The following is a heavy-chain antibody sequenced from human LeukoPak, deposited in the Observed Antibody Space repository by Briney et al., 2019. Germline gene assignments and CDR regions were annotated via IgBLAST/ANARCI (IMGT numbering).Heavy chain of an antibody. CDR1: GRSISSYY. D-gene: IGHD1-26*01. Sequence: PSETLSLTCTVSGRSISSYYWSWVRQPAGKGLEWIGRIYASGSTNYNPSLKSRVTMSVDTSKSQFSLKLISVTAADTAVYYCARDPRGIVGANHNWLDPWGQGTLVTVSS. CDR3: ARDPRGIVGANHNWLDP. CDR2: IYASGST. J-gene: IGHJ5*02. V-gene: IGHV4-4*07.